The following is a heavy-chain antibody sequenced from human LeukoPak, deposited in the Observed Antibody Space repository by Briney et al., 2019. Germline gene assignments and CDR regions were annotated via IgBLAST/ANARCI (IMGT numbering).Heavy chain of an antibody. V-gene: IGHV4-59*08. CDR3: ARQRIAFDI. Sequence: SETLSLTCTVSGGSISSYYWSWIRQPPGKGLEWIGYIYYSGSTYYNPSLKSRVTISVDTSKNQFSLKLSSVTAADTAVYYCARQRIAFDIWGQGTMVTVSS. CDR2: IYYSGST. J-gene: IGHJ3*02. CDR1: GGSISSYY.